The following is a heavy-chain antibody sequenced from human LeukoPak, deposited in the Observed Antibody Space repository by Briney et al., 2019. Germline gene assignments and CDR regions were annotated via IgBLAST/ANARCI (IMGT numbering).Heavy chain of an antibody. CDR3: ARLWQNWFDP. J-gene: IGHJ5*02. V-gene: IGHV4-39*01. Sequence: PSETLSLTCTVSGGSISSSSYYWGWIRQPPGKGLEWIGSIYYSGSTYYNPSLKSRVTISVDTSKNQFSLKLSSVTAADTSLYYCARLWQNWFDPWGQGPLVTVSS. CDR2: IYYSGST. CDR1: GGSISSSSYY.